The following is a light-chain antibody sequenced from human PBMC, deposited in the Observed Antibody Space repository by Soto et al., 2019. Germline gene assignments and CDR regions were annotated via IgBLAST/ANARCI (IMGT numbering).Light chain of an antibody. Sequence: QSVLTQPPSTSGTPGQRVAISCSGTSSNIGSHTVNWFQQLPGTAPKLLIYTNDQRPSGVPDRFSGSKSGTSASLAISGLQSEDEATYYCETWDDNLNGPVFGGGTQLTVL. CDR3: ETWDDNLNGPV. CDR2: TND. V-gene: IGLV1-44*01. J-gene: IGLJ7*01. CDR1: SSNIGSHT.